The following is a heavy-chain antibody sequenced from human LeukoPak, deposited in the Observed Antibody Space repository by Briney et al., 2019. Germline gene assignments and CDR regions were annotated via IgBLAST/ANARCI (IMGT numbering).Heavy chain of an antibody. J-gene: IGHJ5*02. CDR1: GGTFSSYA. CDR3: ARDPPHAAGSGANWFDP. V-gene: IGHV1-69*13. CDR2: IIPIFGTA. D-gene: IGHD6-25*01. Sequence: VASVNVSCKASGGTFSSYAISWVRQAPGQGLEWMGGIIPIFGTANYAQKFQGRVTITADESAHPAYMELSSLRSEDTAVYYCARDPPHAAGSGANWFDPWGQGTLVTVSS.